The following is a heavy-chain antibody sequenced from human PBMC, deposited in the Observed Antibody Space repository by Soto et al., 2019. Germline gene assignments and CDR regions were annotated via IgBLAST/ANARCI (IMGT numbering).Heavy chain of an antibody. CDR2: ISSSSSYI. J-gene: IGHJ6*02. V-gene: IGHV3-21*01. CDR3: ARGQLLWCGEFGGNYYGMDV. CDR1: GFTFSSYS. D-gene: IGHD3-10*01. Sequence: EVQLVESGGGLVKPGGSLRLSCAASGFTFSSYSMNWVRQAPGKGLEWVSSISSSSSYIYYADSVKGRFTISRDNAKNSLYLQMNSLRTEDTAVYYCARGQLLWCGEFGGNYYGMDVWGQGTTVTVSS.